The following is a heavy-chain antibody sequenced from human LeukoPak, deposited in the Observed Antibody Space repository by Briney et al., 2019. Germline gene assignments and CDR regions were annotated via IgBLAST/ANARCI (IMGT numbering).Heavy chain of an antibody. Sequence: PGGSLRLSCAASGLTFSSYAMSWVRQAPGKGLEWVSVISGSGDSAYYADSVKGRFTISRDNSKNTLYLQMNSLRAEDTAIYYCAKTSSTSCYSCVFDYWGQGTLVTVS. CDR3: AKTSSTSCYSCVFDY. CDR2: ISGSGDSA. CDR1: GLTFSSYA. J-gene: IGHJ4*02. D-gene: IGHD2-2*01. V-gene: IGHV3-23*01.